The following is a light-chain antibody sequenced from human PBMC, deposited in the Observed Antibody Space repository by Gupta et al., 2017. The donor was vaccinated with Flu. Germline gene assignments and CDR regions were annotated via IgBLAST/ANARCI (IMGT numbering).Light chain of an antibody. CDR1: SSDVGAYNS. J-gene: IGLJ2*01. CDR2: GVT. V-gene: IGLV2-14*01. Sequence: QSALTQPASVSVSPGQSITISCTGTSSDVGAYNSVPWYQHHPGKAPKVIIFGVTNRSSGVSNRFSGSKAGNTASLTISGLQAQDEAHYYCCSITSATTMIFGGGTKVTVL. CDR3: CSITSATTMI.